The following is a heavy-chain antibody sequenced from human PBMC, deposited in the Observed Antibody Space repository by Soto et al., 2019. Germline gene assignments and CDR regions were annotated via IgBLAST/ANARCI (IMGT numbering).Heavy chain of an antibody. V-gene: IGHV2-5*01. CDR2: IYWNDDK. J-gene: IGHJ6*02. D-gene: IGHD3-3*01. Sequence: ESGPTLVNPTQTLTLTCTFSGFSLSTSGVGVGWIRQPPGKALEWLALIYWNDDKRYSPSLKSRLTITKDTSKNQVVLTMTNMDPVDTATYYCARRTYDFWSGWDGMDVWGQGTTVTVSS. CDR3: ARRTYDFWSGWDGMDV. CDR1: GFSLSTSGVG.